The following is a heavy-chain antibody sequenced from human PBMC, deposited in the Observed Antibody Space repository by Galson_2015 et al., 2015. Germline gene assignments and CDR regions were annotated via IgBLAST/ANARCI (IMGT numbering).Heavy chain of an antibody. J-gene: IGHJ5*02. CDR3: ARYLPGDCRCGSGSRVIGWFAP. CDR1: GYTFTSYY. V-gene: IGHV1-46*01. D-gene: IGHD2-15*01. CDR2: INPSGGST. Sequence: SVKVSCKASGYTFTSYYMHWVRQAPGQGLEWMGLINPSGGSTTYAQKFQGRVTMTKDTSTSTVYMELSSLRSEDTAVYFCARYLPGDCRCGSGSRVIGWFAPSCQATLVTVSS.